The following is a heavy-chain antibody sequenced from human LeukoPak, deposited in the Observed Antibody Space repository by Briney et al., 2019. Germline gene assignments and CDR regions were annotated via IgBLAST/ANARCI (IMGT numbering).Heavy chain of an antibody. CDR1: GFTFTSSA. CDR2: IVVGSGKT. Sequence: GTSVKVSCKASGFTFTSSAMQWVRQARGQRLEWIGWIVVGSGKTNYAQKFQERVTITRDMSTSTAYMELSSLRSEDTAVYYCAAQLEYLGGDRSPTDYWGQGTLVTVSS. J-gene: IGHJ4*02. CDR3: AAQLEYLGGDRSPTDY. V-gene: IGHV1-58*02. D-gene: IGHD1-1*01.